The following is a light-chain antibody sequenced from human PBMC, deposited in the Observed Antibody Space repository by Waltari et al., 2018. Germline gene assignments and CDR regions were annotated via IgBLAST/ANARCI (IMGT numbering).Light chain of an antibody. CDR1: QSVFHRSDNKNF. Sequence: DIEMTQSPVSLAVSLGARATINCKSSQSVFHRSDNKNFLAWYQHKVGKPPTLLISWASARESGVSDRFRGSGSGTDFTLTIRNLQAEYVAVYYCQQYFSSPPTFGQGTKVEIK. CDR2: WAS. CDR3: QQYFSSPPT. V-gene: IGKV4-1*01. J-gene: IGKJ1*01.